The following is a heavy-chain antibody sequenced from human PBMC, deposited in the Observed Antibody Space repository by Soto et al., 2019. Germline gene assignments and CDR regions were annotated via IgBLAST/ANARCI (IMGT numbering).Heavy chain of an antibody. D-gene: IGHD2-15*01. CDR3: ARVPGGPDGPWDY. V-gene: IGHV1-3*01. CDR1: GYTFTSYA. CDR2: ITAGNGIT. Sequence: QVQLVQSGAEVKKPGASVKVSCKASGYTFTSYAMHWVRQVPRQRLERMGWITAGNGITKYSQKVQARVTITRDTSARKAYMELSSLRSEDTAVYYFARVPGGPDGPWDYWGQGTLVTLSS. J-gene: IGHJ4*02.